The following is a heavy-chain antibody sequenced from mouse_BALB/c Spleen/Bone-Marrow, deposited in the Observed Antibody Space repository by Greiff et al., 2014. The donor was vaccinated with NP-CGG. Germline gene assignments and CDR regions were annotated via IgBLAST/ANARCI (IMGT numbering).Heavy chain of an antibody. Sequence: VKLQESGAELVKPGAPVKLSCKASGYTFTSYWMNWIKQRPGRGLEWIGRIDPSDSETHYNQKFKDKATLTVDKSSSTAYIQLSSLTSEDSAVYYCARDHLYSGNYEFVYWGQGTLVTVSA. D-gene: IGHD2-1*01. CDR1: GYTFTSYW. CDR3: ARDHLYSGNYEFVY. CDR2: IDPSDSET. J-gene: IGHJ3*01. V-gene: IGHV1-74*04.